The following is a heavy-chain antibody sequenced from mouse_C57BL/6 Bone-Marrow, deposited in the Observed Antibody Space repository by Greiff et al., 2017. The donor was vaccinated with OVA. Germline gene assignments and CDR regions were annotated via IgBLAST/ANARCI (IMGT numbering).Heavy chain of an antibody. D-gene: IGHD2-3*01. V-gene: IGHV5-6*01. CDR2: ISSGGSYT. Sequence: EVKLMESGGDLVKPGGSLKLSCAASGFTFSSYGMSWVRQTPDKRLEWVATISSGGSYTYYPDSVKGRFTISRDNAKNTLYLQMSSLKSEDTAMYYCARPSDGYFYYFDYWGQGTTLTVSS. J-gene: IGHJ2*01. CDR1: GFTFSSYG. CDR3: ARPSDGYFYYFDY.